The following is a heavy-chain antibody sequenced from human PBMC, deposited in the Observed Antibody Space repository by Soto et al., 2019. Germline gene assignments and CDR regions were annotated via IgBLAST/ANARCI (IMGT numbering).Heavy chain of an antibody. D-gene: IGHD2-21*02. CDR3: AKRRGDGGHFDY. J-gene: IGHJ4*02. Sequence: GGSLRLSCAASGFTFSSYAMGWVRQGPGKGLEWVAVVSIGGSTHYADSVRGRFTISRDNSKNTLSLQMNSLTAEDTAVYFCAKRRGDGGHFDYWGQGALVTSP. CDR2: VSIGGST. V-gene: IGHV3-23*01. CDR1: GFTFSSYA.